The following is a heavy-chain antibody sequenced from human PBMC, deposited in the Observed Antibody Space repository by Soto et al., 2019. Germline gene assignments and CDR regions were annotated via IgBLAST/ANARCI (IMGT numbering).Heavy chain of an antibody. Sequence: EVQLVESGGGLIQPGGSLRLSCAASGFAVSSKYMTWVRQAPGKGLEWVSVIYGGGTTYYADSVKGRFTISRDTSKNTLYLKMNSLRAKDTAVYYCVQTTGWPGFDFWGQGTLVTVSS. CDR2: IYGGGTT. J-gene: IGHJ4*02. D-gene: IGHD6-19*01. CDR1: GFAVSSKY. V-gene: IGHV3-53*01. CDR3: VQTTGWPGFDF.